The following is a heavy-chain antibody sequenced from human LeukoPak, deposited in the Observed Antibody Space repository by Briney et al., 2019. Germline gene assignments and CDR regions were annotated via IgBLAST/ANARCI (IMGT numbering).Heavy chain of an antibody. D-gene: IGHD6-13*01. CDR1: GGSISSYY. CDR2: IYYSGST. J-gene: IGHJ4*02. V-gene: IGHV4-59*01. CDR3: ARGLTSVSSWYDY. Sequence: SETLSLTCTVSGGSISSYYWSWIRQPPGKGLEWIGYIYYSGSTNYNPSLKSRVTISVDTSKNQFSLKLSSVTAADTAAYYCARGLTSVSSWYDYWGQGTLVTVSS.